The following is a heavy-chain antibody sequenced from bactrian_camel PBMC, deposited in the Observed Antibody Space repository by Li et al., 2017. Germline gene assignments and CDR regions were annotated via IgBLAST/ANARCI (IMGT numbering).Heavy chain of an antibody. D-gene: IGHD5*01. CDR1: KYIHNTHT. Sequence: EVQLVESGGGTVQAGGSLRLSCAASKYIHNTHTVTWFRQGPGTEREGVASINTGDGLQGSPEYADSVKGRFTISQDKNTTYLQMNSLKPEDTGVYYCAHGVDYACWVEGDFVDWGQGTQVTVS. J-gene: IGHJ4*01. CDR2: INTGDGLQGSP. V-gene: IGHV3S31*01. CDR3: AHGVDYACWVEGDFVD.